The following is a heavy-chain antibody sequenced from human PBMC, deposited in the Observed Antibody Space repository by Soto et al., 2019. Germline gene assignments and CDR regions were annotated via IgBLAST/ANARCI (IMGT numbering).Heavy chain of an antibody. J-gene: IGHJ4*02. CDR2: ISSSGGST. CDR3: AKDSKQEFDY. V-gene: IGHV3-23*01. D-gene: IGHD6-13*01. CDR1: GLTFSTSD. Sequence: GGSLRLSCVASGLTFSTSDMTWVRQAPGKGLEWVSAISSSGGSTYYADSVKGRFTISRDNSKNTLYLQMNSLRAEDTAVYYCAKDSKQEFDYWGQGTLVTVSS.